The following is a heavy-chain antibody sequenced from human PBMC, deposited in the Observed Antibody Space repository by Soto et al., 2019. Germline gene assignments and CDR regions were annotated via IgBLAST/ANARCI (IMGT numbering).Heavy chain of an antibody. V-gene: IGHV4-34*01. CDR2: INHSGST. J-gene: IGHJ4*02. CDR3: ARDKITGLFDY. Sequence: QVQLQQWGAGLLKPSETLSLTCAVYGGSFSGYYWTWIRQPPGTELEWIGEINHSGSTNYNPSLKSRVTISVDTSKIQFSLKLTSVTAADTAVYYCARDKITGLFDYWGQGTLVTVSS. CDR1: GGSFSGYY. D-gene: IGHD2-8*02.